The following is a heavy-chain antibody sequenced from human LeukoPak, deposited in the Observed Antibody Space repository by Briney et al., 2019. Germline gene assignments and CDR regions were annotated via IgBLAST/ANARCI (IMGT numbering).Heavy chain of an antibody. D-gene: IGHD3-10*01. CDR2: INQDGSDK. CDR3: VSGEWLSDFDY. CDR1: GFTFSTYW. Sequence: GGSLRLFCAASGFTFSTYWMKWVRQAPGKGWEGVANINQDGSDKYHVDSVKGRVTISRDNAKNSLYRQMNSLRAEDTGVYYCVSGEWLSDFDYWGQGTLVTVSS. J-gene: IGHJ4*02. V-gene: IGHV3-7*03.